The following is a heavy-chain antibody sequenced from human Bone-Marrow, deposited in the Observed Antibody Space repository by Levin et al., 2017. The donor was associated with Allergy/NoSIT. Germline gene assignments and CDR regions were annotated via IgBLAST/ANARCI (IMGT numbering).Heavy chain of an antibody. D-gene: IGHD5-12*01. Sequence: GGSLRLSCAASGFTVSSNYMSWVRQAPGKGLEWVSVIYSGGSTYYADSVKGRFTISRDNSKNTLYLQMNSLRAEDTAVYYCARAVRGYSGYGGDYYYYYMDVWGKGTTVTVSS. CDR1: GFTVSSNY. V-gene: IGHV3-53*01. CDR3: ARAVRGYSGYGGDYYYYYMDV. J-gene: IGHJ6*03. CDR2: IYSGGST.